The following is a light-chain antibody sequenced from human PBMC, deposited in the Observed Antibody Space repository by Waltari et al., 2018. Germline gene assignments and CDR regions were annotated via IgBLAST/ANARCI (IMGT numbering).Light chain of an antibody. J-gene: IGLJ1*01. CDR3: CSYAGSRTYV. CDR2: EVA. Sequence: QSALTQPASVSGSPGPSITIPCTGTSSDAGNVNRVSRYQQHPGKFPKPIIYEVAKRPSGVSNHFSGSKSGNTASLTISGLRAEDEADYYCCSYAGSRTYVFGTGTKVTVL. V-gene: IGLV2-23*02. CDR1: SSDAGNVNR.